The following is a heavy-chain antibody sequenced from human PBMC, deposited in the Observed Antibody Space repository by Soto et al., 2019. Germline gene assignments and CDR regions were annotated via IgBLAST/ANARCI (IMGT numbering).Heavy chain of an antibody. J-gene: IGHJ6*02. CDR1: GDSIRSGAYS. CDR3: ARAVPSAPPPHYYYYIMDV. Sequence: QVQLQQSGSGLVKPSQTLSLTCAVSGDSIRSGAYSWTWIRQPPGKGLEWIGSIDHSGSTYYNPSLKTRVTILVDRSKNQFSLSLISLTAADTAVYYCARAVPSAPPPHYYYYIMDVWGHGTTVTVSS. V-gene: IGHV4-30-2*01. D-gene: IGHD2-2*01. CDR2: IDHSGST.